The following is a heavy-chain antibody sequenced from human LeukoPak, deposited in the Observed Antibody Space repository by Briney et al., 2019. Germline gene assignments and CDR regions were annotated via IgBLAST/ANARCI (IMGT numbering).Heavy chain of an antibody. V-gene: IGHV3-74*01. J-gene: IGHJ4*02. CDR2: ISPTGSTT. Sequence: GGSLRLSCTASGFSFSGHWMHWDRQLPGRGRVWFSRISPTGSTTSYADSVKGRFTVSRDNAKNTLYLQVNNLRAEDTAVYYCARGPNSNWSGLDFWGQGTLLTVSS. CDR1: GFSFSGHW. CDR3: ARGPNSNWSGLDF. D-gene: IGHD6-6*01.